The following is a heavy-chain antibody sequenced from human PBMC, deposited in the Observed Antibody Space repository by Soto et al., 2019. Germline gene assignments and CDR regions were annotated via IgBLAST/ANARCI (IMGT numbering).Heavy chain of an antibody. CDR3: ARGSDDSSGYSQFDY. D-gene: IGHD3-22*01. CDR2: IYQSGST. J-gene: IGHJ4*02. Sequence: QVQLQESGPGLVKPSGTLSLTCAVSGGSISSSNWWSWVRQPPGKGLEWIGEIYQSGSTNYNPSLKSRVTRSVDKSKTQFSMKRSSVSAADTAVYYCARGSDDSSGYSQFDYWGQGTLVTVSS. V-gene: IGHV4-4*02. CDR1: GGSISSSNW.